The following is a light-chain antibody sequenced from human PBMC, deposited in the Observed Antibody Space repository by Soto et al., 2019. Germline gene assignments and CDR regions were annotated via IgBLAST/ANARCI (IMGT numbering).Light chain of an antibody. J-gene: IGLJ2*01. Sequence: QSVLTQPASVPGSPGQWITISGTGTSGDVGGYNFVSWYQQHPGKAPKLMIYEVSNRPSGVSNRFSGSKSGNTASLTISGLQAEDEADYYCSSYTSSSTVVFGGGTKLTVL. CDR2: EVS. V-gene: IGLV2-14*01. CDR1: SGDVGGYNF. CDR3: SSYTSSSTVV.